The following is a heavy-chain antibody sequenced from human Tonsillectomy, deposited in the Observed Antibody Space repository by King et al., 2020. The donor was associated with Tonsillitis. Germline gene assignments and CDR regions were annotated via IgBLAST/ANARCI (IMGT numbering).Heavy chain of an antibody. CDR3: AKEGLIAAAGYFDY. Sequence: QLVQSGGGVVQPGRSLRLSCAASGFTFSSYGMHGVRQAPGKGLEWVAVISYDGSNKYYADSVKGRFTISRDNSKNTLYLQMNSLRAEDTAVYYCAKEGLIAAAGYFDYWGQGTLVTVSS. J-gene: IGHJ4*02. CDR1: GFTFSSYG. CDR2: ISYDGSNK. D-gene: IGHD6-13*01. V-gene: IGHV3-30*18.